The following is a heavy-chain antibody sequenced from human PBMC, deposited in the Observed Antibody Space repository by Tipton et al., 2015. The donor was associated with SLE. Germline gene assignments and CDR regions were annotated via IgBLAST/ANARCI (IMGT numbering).Heavy chain of an antibody. V-gene: IGHV4-59*01. CDR2: IYYSGST. J-gene: IGHJ3*02. D-gene: IGHD5-24*01. Sequence: TLSLTCTVSGGSISSYYWSWIRQPPGKGLEWIGYIYYSGSTNYNPSLKSRVTISVDTSKNQFSLKLSSVTAADTAVYYCAREANYPGFGIRGQGTMVTVSS. CDR3: AREANYPGFGI. CDR1: GGSISSYY.